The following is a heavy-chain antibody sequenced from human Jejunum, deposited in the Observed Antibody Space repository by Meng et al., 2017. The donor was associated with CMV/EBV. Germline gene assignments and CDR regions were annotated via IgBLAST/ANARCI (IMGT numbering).Heavy chain of an antibody. Sequence: ASGGSLSTYYWRCIRQPPGKGLVWIGCIYYSGTTNYNPSLTSRAAISVDTSKNQFSRKLISVTAADTALYYCARARGKQLGLFDYWGQGTLVTVSS. CDR3: ARARGKQLGLFDY. V-gene: IGHV4-59*13. D-gene: IGHD6-6*01. J-gene: IGHJ4*02. CDR1: GGSLSTYY. CDR2: IYYSGTT.